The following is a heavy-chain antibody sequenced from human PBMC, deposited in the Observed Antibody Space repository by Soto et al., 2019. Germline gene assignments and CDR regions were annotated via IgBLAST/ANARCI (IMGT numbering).Heavy chain of an antibody. Sequence: QITLNESGPTVVKPAETLTLTCTFSGFSLTTSGVGVGWIRQSPGKAPEWLALIYWDDDKRYSASLKSRLTITKDTSNNQVVLTMASMDPADTATYYCAHRILRTVFGLVTTTAIYFDFWGQGTPVVVSS. J-gene: IGHJ4*02. D-gene: IGHD3-3*01. V-gene: IGHV2-5*02. CDR1: GFSLTTSGVG. CDR3: AHRILRTVFGLVTTTAIYFDF. CDR2: IYWDDDK.